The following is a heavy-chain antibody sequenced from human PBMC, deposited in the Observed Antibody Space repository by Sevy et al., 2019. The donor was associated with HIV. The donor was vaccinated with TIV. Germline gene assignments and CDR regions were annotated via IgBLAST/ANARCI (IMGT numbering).Heavy chain of an antibody. J-gene: IGHJ4*02. CDR2: ISGFNNYI. CDR3: ARGASSGWDYFDY. V-gene: IGHV3-21*01. CDR1: GFTFSTYS. Sequence: GRSLRLSCAASGFTFSTYSMSWVRQAPGKGLEWVSYISGFNNYIYYADSLRGRFTISRDNAKNSLYLQMNNLRAEDTAVYYCARGASSGWDYFDYWGQGTLVTVSS. D-gene: IGHD6-19*01.